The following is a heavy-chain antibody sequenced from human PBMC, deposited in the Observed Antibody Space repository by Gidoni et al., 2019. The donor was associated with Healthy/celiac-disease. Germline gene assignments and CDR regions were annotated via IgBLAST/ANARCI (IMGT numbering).Heavy chain of an antibody. CDR2: ISSSSSYI. Sequence: EVQLVESGGGLVKPGGSLRLSCAASGFTFSSYSMNWVRQAPGKGLEWVSSISSSSSYIYYADSVKGRFTISRDNAKNSLYLQMNSLRAEDTAVYYCAREVAGNPEIYTDYYYYYGMDVWGQGTTVTVSS. CDR1: GFTFSSYS. J-gene: IGHJ6*02. D-gene: IGHD3-16*01. V-gene: IGHV3-21*01. CDR3: AREVAGNPEIYTDYYYYYGMDV.